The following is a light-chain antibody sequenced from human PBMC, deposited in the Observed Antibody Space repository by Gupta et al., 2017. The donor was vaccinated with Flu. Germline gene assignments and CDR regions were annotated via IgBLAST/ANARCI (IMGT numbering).Light chain of an antibody. CDR2: WAS. J-gene: IGKJ1*01. CDR3: RQYYSTPVT. Sequence: NCKSSQSVLYSSNNKNYLAWYQQKPGQPPKLLIYWASTRESGVPDRFSGSGSGTDFTLTISSLQAEDVAVYYCRQYYSTPVTFGQGTKVEIK. V-gene: IGKV4-1*01. CDR1: QSVLYSSNNKNY.